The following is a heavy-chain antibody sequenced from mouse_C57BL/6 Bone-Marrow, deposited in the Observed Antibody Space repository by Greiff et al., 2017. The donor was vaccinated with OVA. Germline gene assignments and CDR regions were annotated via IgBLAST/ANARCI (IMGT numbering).Heavy chain of an antibody. V-gene: IGHV5-4*01. CDR2: ISDGGSYT. J-gene: IGHJ4*01. Sequence: EVQLVESGGGLVKPGGSLKLSCAASGFTFSSYAMSWVRQTPEKRLEWVATISDGGSYTYYPDNVKGRFTISRDNAKNNLYLQMSHLKSEDTAMYYCARTFITTVVAHYAMDYWGQGTSVTVSS. CDR3: ARTFITTVVAHYAMDY. CDR1: GFTFSSYA. D-gene: IGHD1-1*01.